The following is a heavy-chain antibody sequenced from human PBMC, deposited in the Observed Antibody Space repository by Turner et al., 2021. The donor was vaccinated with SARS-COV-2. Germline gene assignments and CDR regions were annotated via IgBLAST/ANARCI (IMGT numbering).Heavy chain of an antibody. CDR1: HDSLIGKNFY. J-gene: IGHJ4*02. CDR2: PSDGGEN. Sequence: QLQLQESGPGLGKPSETLSLICNVSHDSLIGKNFYWGWVRQPPGKGLEWIGTPSDGGENFSNPSLKGRVIVSLDTSKNQLSLNLISMTAADTAVYYCARRQVGSMLDYWGQGARVTISS. V-gene: IGHV4-39*01. CDR3: ARRQVGSMLDY. D-gene: IGHD1-26*01.